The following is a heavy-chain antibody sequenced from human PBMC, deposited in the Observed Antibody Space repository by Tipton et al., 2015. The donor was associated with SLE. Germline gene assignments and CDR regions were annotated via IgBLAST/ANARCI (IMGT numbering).Heavy chain of an antibody. CDR3: ARVPRTFYYDFSGHFDY. J-gene: IGHJ4*02. V-gene: IGHV4-38-2*01. Sequence: TLSLPCVVSAYPIRYGYYWGWFRQPPGKGLEWVGSIYHSGKNYYNPSLKSRVTISVDTSKNHFSLKLSSVTAADTAVYYCARVPRTFYYDFSGHFDYWGPGTLVTVSS. CDR2: IYHSGKN. CDR1: AYPIRYGYY. D-gene: IGHD3-22*01.